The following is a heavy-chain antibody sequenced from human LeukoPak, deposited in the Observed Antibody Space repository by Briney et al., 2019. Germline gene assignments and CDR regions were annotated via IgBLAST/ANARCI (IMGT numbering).Heavy chain of an antibody. J-gene: IGHJ4*02. CDR3: TRVGYIDEGIDY. CDR2: IKQDGSKK. V-gene: IGHV3-7*04. CDR1: GFTFSRHW. D-gene: IGHD5-24*01. Sequence: PGGSLRLSCAVSGFTFSRHWMTWVRQAPGKGLEWVANIKQDGSKKSYVDSVKGRFTISRDNAKNSLYLQMNSLRAEDTAIYYCTRVGYIDEGIDYWGQGTLVTVSS.